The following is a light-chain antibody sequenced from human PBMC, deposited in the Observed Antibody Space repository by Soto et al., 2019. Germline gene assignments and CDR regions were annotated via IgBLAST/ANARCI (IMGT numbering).Light chain of an antibody. Sequence: DIQMTQPPSTLAASFGDRGTITCRASQSIRIWLAWYQQKPGKAPKVLIYDASSLEAGVPSRFRGSGSGTDFTFTISRLQPEDIATYYCQQYENLPTLGQGTRLEIK. CDR1: QSIRIW. V-gene: IGKV1-5*01. CDR3: QQYENLPT. CDR2: DAS. J-gene: IGKJ5*01.